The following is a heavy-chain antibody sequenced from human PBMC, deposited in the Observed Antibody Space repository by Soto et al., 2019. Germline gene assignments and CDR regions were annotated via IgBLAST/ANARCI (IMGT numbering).Heavy chain of an antibody. J-gene: IGHJ5*02. Sequence: SETLSLTCPVSGGSLSRYYWNWIRQHPGKGLEWIGDIYYSGSTNYNPSLKSRVTISVDTSKNQFSLKLSSVTAADTAVYYCARDPGSGSYYGWFDPWGQGTLVTSPQ. CDR1: GGSLSRYY. CDR2: IYYSGST. D-gene: IGHD3-10*01. V-gene: IGHV4-59*01. CDR3: ARDPGSGSYYGWFDP.